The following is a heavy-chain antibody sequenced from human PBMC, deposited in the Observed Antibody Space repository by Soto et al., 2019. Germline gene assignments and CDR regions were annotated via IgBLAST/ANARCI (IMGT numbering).Heavy chain of an antibody. CDR1: GFNFSTSD. Sequence: QVQLVESGGGVVQPGRSLRLACVVSGFNFSTSDMQWVRQAPGKGPEWVAAISAAGNSEFYADFVKGRFTVSRENSKNTVYLQMDSLRAEAPAVYYCAKGVDHGGNPWGHGGQGTLVTVSS. V-gene: IGHV3-30*18. J-gene: IGHJ4*02. CDR2: ISAAGNSE. D-gene: IGHD7-27*01. CDR3: AKGVDHGGNPWGH.